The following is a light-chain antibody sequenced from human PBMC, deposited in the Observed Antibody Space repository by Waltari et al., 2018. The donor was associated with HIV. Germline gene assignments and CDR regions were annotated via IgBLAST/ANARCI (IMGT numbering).Light chain of an antibody. CDR2: AAS. V-gene: IGKV1-9*01. CDR3: QQLNSYPRRLT. Sequence: DIQLTQSPSFLSASVGDRVTITCRASQGINNYLAWYQQKPGKAPRLLIYAASTLQSGVPSMFSGSGSGTEFSLTISSLQPEDFATYYCQQLNSYPRRLTFGGGTKVEVK. J-gene: IGKJ4*01. CDR1: QGINNY.